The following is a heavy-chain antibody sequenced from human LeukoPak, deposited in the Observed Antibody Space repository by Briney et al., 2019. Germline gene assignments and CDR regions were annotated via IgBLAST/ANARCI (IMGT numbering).Heavy chain of an antibody. CDR1: GFTFSSYG. CDR3: ARSRAVAGSFDY. V-gene: IGHV3-33*01. CDR2: IWYDGSNN. D-gene: IGHD6-19*01. Sequence: GGSLRLSCAASGFTFSSYGMHWVRQAPGKGLEWAAVIWYDGSNNYYADSVKGRFTISRDNSKNTLYLQMNSLRAEDTAVYYCARSRAVAGSFDYWGQGTLVTVSS. J-gene: IGHJ4*02.